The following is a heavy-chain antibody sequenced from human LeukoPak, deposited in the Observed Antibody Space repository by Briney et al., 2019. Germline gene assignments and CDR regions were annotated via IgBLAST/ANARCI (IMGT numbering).Heavy chain of an antibody. Sequence: PSETLSLTCTVSGGSISSSSYYWGWIRQPPGKGLEWIGSIYYSGSTYYNPSLKSRVTISVDTSKNQFSLKLSSVTAADTAVYYCARRIVVVAADTWGQGTLVTVSS. D-gene: IGHD2-15*01. CDR2: IYYSGST. J-gene: IGHJ5*02. CDR3: ARRIVVVAADT. CDR1: GGSISSSSYY. V-gene: IGHV4-39*01.